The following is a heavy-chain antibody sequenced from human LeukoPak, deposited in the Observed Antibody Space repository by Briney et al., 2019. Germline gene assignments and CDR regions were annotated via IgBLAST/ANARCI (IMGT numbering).Heavy chain of an antibody. CDR3: ARDSYYYDSSGYYRYDY. V-gene: IGHV4-4*07. Sequence: SETLSPTCTVSGGSISSYYWSWIRQPAGKGLEWIGRIYTSGSTNYNPSLKSRVTMSVDTSKNQFSLKLSSVTAADTAVYYCARDSYYYDSSGYYRYDYWGQGTLVTVSS. J-gene: IGHJ4*02. CDR1: GGSISSYY. D-gene: IGHD3-22*01. CDR2: IYTSGST.